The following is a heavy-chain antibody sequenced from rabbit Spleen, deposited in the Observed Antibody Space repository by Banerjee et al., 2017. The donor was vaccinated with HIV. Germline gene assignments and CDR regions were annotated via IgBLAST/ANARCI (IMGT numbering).Heavy chain of an antibody. CDR1: GFSFSSYW. CDR2: IYAGSTGST. D-gene: IGHD1-1*01. Sequence: QSLEESGGDLVKPGTSLTLTCTASGFSFSSYWISWVRQAPGKGLEWIAYIYAGSTGSTNYASWAKGRFTIPKTTSATVTLQMTSLTAADTATYFCARYDGSDRAFDLWGPGTLVTVS. CDR3: ARYDGSDRAFDL. J-gene: IGHJ4*01. V-gene: IGHV1S40*01.